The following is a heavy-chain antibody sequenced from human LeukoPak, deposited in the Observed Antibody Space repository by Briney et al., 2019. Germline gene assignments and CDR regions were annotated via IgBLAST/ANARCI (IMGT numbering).Heavy chain of an antibody. D-gene: IGHD2-2*01. CDR2: IRYDGSNK. Sequence: GGSLRLSCAASGFTFSSYGMHWVRQAPGKGLEWVAFIRYDGSNKYYADSVKGRFTISRDNSKNTLYLQMNSLGAEDTAVYYCAKDYRPYCSSTSCTSMDVWGKGTTVTVSS. CDR3: AKDYRPYCSSTSCTSMDV. J-gene: IGHJ6*04. CDR1: GFTFSSYG. V-gene: IGHV3-30*02.